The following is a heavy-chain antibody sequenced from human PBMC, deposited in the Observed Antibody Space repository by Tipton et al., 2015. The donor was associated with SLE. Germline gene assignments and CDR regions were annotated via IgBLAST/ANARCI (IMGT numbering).Heavy chain of an antibody. J-gene: IGHJ4*02. CDR2: IYYSGST. Sequence: TLSLTCTVSGGSISSYDWSWGRQPPGKGLEWIGYIYYSGSTNYNPSLKSRVTISVDTSKNQFSLKLSSVTAADTAVYYCARGSTYFDYWGQGTLVTVSS. CDR1: GGSISSYD. V-gene: IGHV4-59*08. CDR3: ARGSTYFDY. D-gene: IGHD3-10*01.